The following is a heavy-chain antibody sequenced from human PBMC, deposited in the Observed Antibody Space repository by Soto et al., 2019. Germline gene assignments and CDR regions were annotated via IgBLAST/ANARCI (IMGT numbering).Heavy chain of an antibody. V-gene: IGHV4-4*02. CDR1: GGSISSAYW. CDR2: MYNSGIT. D-gene: IGHD6-19*01. Sequence: SETLSLTCTVSGGSISSAYWWSWVRQPPGKGLEWTAEMYNSGITNYNQSLKSRVTISVDKSKTQISLKLSSVTAEATAVSYCECVLSSGWCRVDYWGQGTLVTVSS. J-gene: IGHJ4*02. CDR3: ECVLSSGWCRVDY.